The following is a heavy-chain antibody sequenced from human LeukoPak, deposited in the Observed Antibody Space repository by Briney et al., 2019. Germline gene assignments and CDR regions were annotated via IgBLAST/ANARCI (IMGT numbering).Heavy chain of an antibody. Sequence: GASVKVSCKASGYTFSSYGISWVRQAPGQGPEWIGWISAYNGNTDYAQDLQGRVTMTTDTSTSTAYMELRSLRSDDTAVYYCARDLRRSSHWFDPRGKGTLVTVSS. CDR3: ARDLRRSSHWFDP. V-gene: IGHV1-18*01. D-gene: IGHD6-6*01. J-gene: IGHJ5*02. CDR2: ISAYNGNT. CDR1: GYTFSSYG.